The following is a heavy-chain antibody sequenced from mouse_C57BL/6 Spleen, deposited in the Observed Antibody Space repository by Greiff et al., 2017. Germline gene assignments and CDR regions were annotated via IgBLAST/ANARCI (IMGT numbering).Heavy chain of an antibody. J-gene: IGHJ3*01. CDR2: INPGRGGT. CDR3: ARDDYDEGAWFAY. V-gene: IGHV1-54*01. Sequence: VQLQQSGAALVRPGTSVKVSCKASGYAFTNSLIAWVKQRPGQGLEWFGVINPGRGGTHYNAKFKGQATLTADKSSSTAYMQLSSLTSEDSAVYVWARDDYDEGAWFAYWGQGTLVTVSA. D-gene: IGHD2-4*01. CDR1: GYAFTNSL.